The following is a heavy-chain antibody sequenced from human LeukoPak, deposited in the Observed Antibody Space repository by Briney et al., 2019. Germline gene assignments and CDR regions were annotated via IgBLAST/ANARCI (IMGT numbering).Heavy chain of an antibody. Sequence: GGPLRLSCAASGFTFSNAWMRWVRQAPGKGLEWVGRIKSKTDGGTTDYAAPVKGRFTISRDDSKNTLYLQMNSLKTEDTAVYYCTTDLYCGGDCYPSGDYWGQGTLVTVSS. CDR1: GFTFSNAW. D-gene: IGHD2-21*02. J-gene: IGHJ4*02. V-gene: IGHV3-15*01. CDR2: IKSKTDGGTT. CDR3: TTDLYCGGDCYPSGDY.